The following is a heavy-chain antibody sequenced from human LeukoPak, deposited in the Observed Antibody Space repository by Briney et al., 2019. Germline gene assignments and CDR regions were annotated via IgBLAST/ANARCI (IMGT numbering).Heavy chain of an antibody. Sequence: PSETLSLTCTVSGGSLTSSSYYWGWIRQPPGKGLEWIGTVYYTGRAYYSPSLKSQITISVDRYNNQFSLMVNSVTAADTAMYFCARFNGYDRPNLDYWGQGTLVTVSS. V-gene: IGHV4-39*07. CDR1: GGSLTSSSYY. D-gene: IGHD5-12*01. J-gene: IGHJ4*02. CDR3: ARFNGYDRPNLDY. CDR2: VYYTGRA.